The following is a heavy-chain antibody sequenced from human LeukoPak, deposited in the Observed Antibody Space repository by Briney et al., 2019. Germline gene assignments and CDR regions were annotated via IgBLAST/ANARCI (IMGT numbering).Heavy chain of an antibody. D-gene: IGHD3-22*01. CDR1: GDRVSRTSAT. CDR2: TYHRTEWYT. J-gene: IGHJ5*02. Sequence: SQTLSLTCAVFGDRVSRTSATWNWIGQSPSRGLEWLGRTYHRTEWYTEYAPSVKSRIFINRDTSKNQFSLQLISVTLEDTAVYYCARSDNSGPNSFDPWGQGILVTVSS. V-gene: IGHV6-1*01. CDR3: ARSDNSGPNSFDP.